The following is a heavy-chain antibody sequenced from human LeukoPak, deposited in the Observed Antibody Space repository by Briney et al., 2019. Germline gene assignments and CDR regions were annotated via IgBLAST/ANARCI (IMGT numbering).Heavy chain of an antibody. V-gene: IGHV3-23*01. CDR3: ARGKTSQNIVTRKTYNWFDP. CDR1: GFTFRSYA. J-gene: IGHJ5*02. CDR2: ISGSGSST. Sequence: GGSLRLSCAASGFTFRSYAMNWVRQAPGKGLEWVSVISGSGSSTYYAGSVKGRFTISRDNAKNSLYLQMKSLRAEDTAVYYCARGKTSQNIVTRKTYNWFDPWGQGTLVTVSS. D-gene: IGHD2/OR15-2a*01.